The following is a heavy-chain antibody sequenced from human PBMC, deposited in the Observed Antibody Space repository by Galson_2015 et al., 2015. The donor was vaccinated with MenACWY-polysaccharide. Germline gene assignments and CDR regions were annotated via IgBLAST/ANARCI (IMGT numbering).Heavy chain of an antibody. CDR1: GFTFSTYW. CDR2: IKQDGSEK. V-gene: IGHV3-7*01. D-gene: IGHD5-24*01. J-gene: IGHJ1*01. Sequence: SLRLSCAASGFTFSTYWMTWVRQAPGKGLEWVANIKQDGSEKYYVDSVKDRFTISRDNAENSLYLQMNSLRAEDTAVYYCATAPSLHVGQHWGQGTLVIVSS. CDR3: ATAPSLHVGQH.